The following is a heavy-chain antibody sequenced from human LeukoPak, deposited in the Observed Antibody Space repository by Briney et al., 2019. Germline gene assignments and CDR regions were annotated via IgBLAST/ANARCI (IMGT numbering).Heavy chain of an antibody. CDR3: AKDSYDSSGYPSY. Sequence: PGGSLRLSCAASGFTFSSYGMHWVRQAPDKGLEWVAFIRYDGSDKYYADSVKGRFTISRDNSKNTLYLQMDSLRAEDTAVYYCAKDSYDSSGYPSYWGQGTLVTVSS. CDR1: GFTFSSYG. CDR2: IRYDGSDK. J-gene: IGHJ4*02. D-gene: IGHD3-22*01. V-gene: IGHV3-30*02.